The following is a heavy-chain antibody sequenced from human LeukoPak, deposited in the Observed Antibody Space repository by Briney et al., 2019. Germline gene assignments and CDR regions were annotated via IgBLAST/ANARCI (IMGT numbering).Heavy chain of an antibody. Sequence: ASVKVSCKASGGTFSSYAISWVRQAPGQGLEWMGGIIPIFGTANYAQKFQGRVTITTDESTNTAYMELSSLRSEDTAVYYCARSSGIVVVPAAILNWGQGTLVTVSS. D-gene: IGHD2-2*02. CDR3: ARSSGIVVVPAAILN. J-gene: IGHJ4*02. V-gene: IGHV1-69*05. CDR1: GGTFSSYA. CDR2: IIPIFGTA.